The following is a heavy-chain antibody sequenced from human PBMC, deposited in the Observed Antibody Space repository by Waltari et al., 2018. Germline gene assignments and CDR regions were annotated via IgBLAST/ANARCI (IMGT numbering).Heavy chain of an antibody. CDR3: GRIAFGDEGGYFQH. Sequence: QLQLQESGPGLVKPSETLSLTCTVSGGSITTNHNWGWIRQPPGKGLEWMGNMQYRGSTFYNPSLKSRVMISLDTSKNQYSLRLSSMGAADTAVYFCGRIAFGDEGGYFQHLGQGTLVTVSS. V-gene: IGHV4-39*01. J-gene: IGHJ1*01. CDR1: GGSITTNHN. D-gene: IGHD4-17*01. CDR2: MQYRGST.